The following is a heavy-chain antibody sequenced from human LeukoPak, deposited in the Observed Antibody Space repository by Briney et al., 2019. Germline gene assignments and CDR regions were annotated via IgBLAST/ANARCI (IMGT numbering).Heavy chain of an antibody. CDR2: INPNSGGT. CDR3: ALGGGTAMVTYY. Sequence: ASVKVSCKASGYTFTGYYMHWVRQAPGQGLEWMGWINPNSGGTNYAQKFQGRVTMTRDTPTSTAYMELSRLRSDDTAVYYCALGGGTAMVTYYWGQGTLVTVSS. D-gene: IGHD5-18*01. J-gene: IGHJ4*02. CDR1: GYTFTGYY. V-gene: IGHV1-2*02.